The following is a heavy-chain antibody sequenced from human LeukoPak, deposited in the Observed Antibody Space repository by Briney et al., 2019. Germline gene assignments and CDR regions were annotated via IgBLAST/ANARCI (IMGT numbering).Heavy chain of an antibody. CDR3: ARSVAAMAKLLSD. CDR2: IYYSGST. D-gene: IGHD5-18*01. V-gene: IGHV4-31*03. J-gene: IGHJ4*02. CDR1: GGSISSGGYY. Sequence: SETLSLTCTVSGGSISSGGYYWSWIRQHPGKGLEWIGYIYYSGSTYYNPSLKSRVTISVDTSKNQFSLKLSSVTAADTAVYYCARSVAAMAKLLSDWGQGTLVTVSS.